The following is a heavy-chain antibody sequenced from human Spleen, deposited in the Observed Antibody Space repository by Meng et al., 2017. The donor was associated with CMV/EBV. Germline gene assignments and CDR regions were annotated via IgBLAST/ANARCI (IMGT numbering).Heavy chain of an antibody. D-gene: IGHD3-22*01. V-gene: IGHV3-21*01. Sequence: GESLKISCAASGFTFSSYSMNWVRQAPGKGLEWVSSISSSSSYIYYADSVKGRFTISRDNAKNSLYLQMNSLRAEDTAVYYCARELTYYHDSSGHFPDYWGQGTLVTVSS. CDR3: ARELTYYHDSSGHFPDY. CDR2: ISSSSSYI. J-gene: IGHJ4*02. CDR1: GFTFSSYS.